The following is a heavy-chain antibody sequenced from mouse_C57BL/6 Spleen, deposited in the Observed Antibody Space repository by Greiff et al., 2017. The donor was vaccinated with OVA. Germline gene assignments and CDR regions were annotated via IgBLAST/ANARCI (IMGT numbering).Heavy chain of an antibody. V-gene: IGHV6-3*01. CDR1: GFTFSNYW. Sequence: EVKLMESGGGLVQPGGSMKLSCVASGFTFSNYWMNWVRQSPEKGLEWVAQIRLKSDNYATHYAESVKGRFTISRDDSKSSVYLQMNNLRAEDTGIYYCTGGTTVVATDFDYWGQGTTLTVSS. CDR3: TGGTTVVATDFDY. CDR2: IRLKSDNYAT. J-gene: IGHJ2*01. D-gene: IGHD1-1*01.